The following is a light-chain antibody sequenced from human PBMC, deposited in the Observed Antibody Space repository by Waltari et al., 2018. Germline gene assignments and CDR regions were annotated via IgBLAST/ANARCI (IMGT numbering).Light chain of an antibody. V-gene: IGKV1-33*01. J-gene: IGKJ4*01. CDR1: EDITTY. CDR3: QHHANVPLS. CDR2: DAV. Sequence: DIQMTQSPSSLSASVGDRVTITCQASEDITTYINWYQQKPGKAPKLLIYDAVNLQTGVPSRFSGGGSGTSFTFTISSLQPEDVATYYCQHHANVPLSFGGGTKVEVK.